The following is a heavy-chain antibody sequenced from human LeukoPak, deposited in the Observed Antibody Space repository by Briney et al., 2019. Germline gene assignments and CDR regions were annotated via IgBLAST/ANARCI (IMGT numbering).Heavy chain of an antibody. CDR3: ARGPRIAAGDTVDY. V-gene: IGHV1-69*01. CDR2: IIPIFGTA. D-gene: IGHD6-13*01. J-gene: IGHJ4*02. CDR1: GGTFSSYA. Sequence: SSVKVSCKASGGTFSSYAISWVRQAPGQGLEWMGGIIPIFGTANYAQKFQGRVTITADESTSTAYMELSSLRSEDTAVYYCARGPRIAAGDTVDYWGQGTLVTVSS.